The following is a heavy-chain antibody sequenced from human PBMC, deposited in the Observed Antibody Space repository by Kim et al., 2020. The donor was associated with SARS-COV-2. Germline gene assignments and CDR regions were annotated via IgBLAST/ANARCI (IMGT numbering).Heavy chain of an antibody. V-gene: IGHV4-34*01. J-gene: IGHJ4*02. CDR1: GGSFSGYY. D-gene: IGHD5-12*01. Sequence: SETLSLTCAVYGGSFSGYYWSWIRQPPGKGLEWIGEINHSGSTNYNPSLKSRVTISVDTSKNQFSLKLSSVTAADTAVYYCARGPVGYGQGAGGFYFDYWGQGTLVTVSS. CDR2: INHSGST. CDR3: ARGPVGYGQGAGGFYFDY.